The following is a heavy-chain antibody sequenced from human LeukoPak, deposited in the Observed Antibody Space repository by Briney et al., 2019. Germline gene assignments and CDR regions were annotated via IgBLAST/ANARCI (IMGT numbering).Heavy chain of an antibody. CDR1: GYTFTSYD. CDR3: ARGTYYYDSSGYYYHAFDI. Sequence: ASVKVSCKASGYTFTSYDIHWVRQATGQGLEWMGWMNPNSGNTGYAQKFQGRVTMTRNTSISTAYMELSSLRSEDTAVYYCARGTYYYDSSGYYYHAFDIWGQGTMVTVSS. J-gene: IGHJ3*02. D-gene: IGHD3-22*01. CDR2: MNPNSGNT. V-gene: IGHV1-8*01.